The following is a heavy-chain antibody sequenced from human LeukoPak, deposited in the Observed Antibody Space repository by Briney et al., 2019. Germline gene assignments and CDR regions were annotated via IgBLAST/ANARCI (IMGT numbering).Heavy chain of an antibody. CDR3: AKDVPEHSSVLLQDYGGFDY. D-gene: IGHD6-19*01. J-gene: IGHJ4*02. CDR1: GFTFSSYG. Sequence: PGRSLRLSCAASGFTFSSYGINWVRQAPGKGLEWVAVISYDGSNKYYADSVKGRFTISRDNSKNTLYLQMNSLRAEDAAVYYCAKDVPEHSSVLLQDYGGFDYWGQGTLVTVSS. V-gene: IGHV3-30*18. CDR2: ISYDGSNK.